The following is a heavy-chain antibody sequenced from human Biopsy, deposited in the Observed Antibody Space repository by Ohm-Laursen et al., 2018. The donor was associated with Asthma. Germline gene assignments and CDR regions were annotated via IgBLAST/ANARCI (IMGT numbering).Heavy chain of an antibody. CDR1: GYSLTDLS. V-gene: IGHV1-24*01. Sequence: GASVKVSCKISGYSLTDLSMHWARQAPGQGLEWMGGHDREEGGTVNARRFQGRVTMTEDTSTDTAYMELSSLSSDDTAVYYCASDFPKDYARYNFQFWGQGTLVTASS. J-gene: IGHJ4*02. CDR3: ASDFPKDYARYNFQF. CDR2: HDREEGGT. D-gene: IGHD4-17*01.